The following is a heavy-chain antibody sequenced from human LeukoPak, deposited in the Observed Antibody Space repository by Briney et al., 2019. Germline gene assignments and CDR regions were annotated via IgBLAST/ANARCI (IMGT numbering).Heavy chain of an antibody. Sequence: GGSLRLSCAASGFTFSSYSMNWVRQAPGKGLEWVSSISSTSSYIYYADSVKGRFTISRDNAKNSLYLQMNSLRAEDTAVYYCAKDRTTVTTGDAFDIWGQGTVVSVSS. CDR1: GFTFSSYS. D-gene: IGHD4-17*01. V-gene: IGHV3-21*01. CDR2: ISSTSSYI. J-gene: IGHJ3*02. CDR3: AKDRTTVTTGDAFDI.